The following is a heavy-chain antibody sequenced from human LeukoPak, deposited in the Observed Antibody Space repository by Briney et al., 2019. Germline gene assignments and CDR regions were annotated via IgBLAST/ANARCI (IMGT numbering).Heavy chain of an antibody. CDR2: IYYSGST. Sequence: SETLSLTCTVSGGSISSYYWSWIRQPPGKGLEWIGYIYYSGSTNYNPSLKSRVTISVDTSKNQFSLKLSSVTAADTAVYYCARYSNYGSPFDYWGQGTLVTVSS. V-gene: IGHV4-59*01. J-gene: IGHJ4*02. CDR3: ARYSNYGSPFDY. CDR1: GGSISSYY. D-gene: IGHD4-11*01.